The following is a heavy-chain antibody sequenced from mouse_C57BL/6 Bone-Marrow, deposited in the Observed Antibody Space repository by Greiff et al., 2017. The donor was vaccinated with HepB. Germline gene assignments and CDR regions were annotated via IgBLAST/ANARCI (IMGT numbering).Heavy chain of an antibody. CDR1: GYTFTDYY. CDR2: IYPGSGNT. CDR3: ARAGKYGYFDV. V-gene: IGHV1-76*01. J-gene: IGHJ1*03. D-gene: IGHD2-1*01. Sequence: QVQLQQSGAELVRPGASVKLSCKASGYTFTDYYINWVKQRPGQGLEWIARIYPGSGNTYYNEKFKGKATLTVEKSSSTAYMQLSSLTSEDSAVYFCARAGKYGYFDVWGTGTTVTVSS.